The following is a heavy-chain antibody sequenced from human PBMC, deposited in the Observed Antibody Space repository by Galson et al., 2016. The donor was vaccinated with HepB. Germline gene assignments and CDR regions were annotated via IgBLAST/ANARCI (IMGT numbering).Heavy chain of an antibody. CDR3: ARPAYNWNDGVDS. D-gene: IGHD1-20*01. J-gene: IGHJ4*02. CDR1: GYSFTTYW. V-gene: IGHV5-51*03. Sequence: QSGAEVKKPGESLKISCKGSGYSFTTYWIGWVRQMPGKGLEWMGIIHPGDSDTGYSPSFEGQVSISADKSISTAYLQWSSLKASDTAIYYCARPAYNWNDGVDSWGQGTLVTVSS. CDR2: IHPGDSDT.